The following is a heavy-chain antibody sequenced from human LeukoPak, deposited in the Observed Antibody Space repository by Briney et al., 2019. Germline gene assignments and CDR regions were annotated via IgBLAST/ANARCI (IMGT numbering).Heavy chain of an antibody. J-gene: IGHJ4*02. CDR2: LNNDGSRI. D-gene: IGHD1-26*01. V-gene: IGHV3-74*03. CDR3: VRDKIVGATNFDY. Sequence: GGSLRLSCAASGFTFSSSWMYWVRQAPGKGLVWVSRLNNDGSRIEYADSVKGRFTISRDNAKNSLYLQMNSLGAEDTAVYYCVRDKIVGATNFDYWGQGTLVTVSS. CDR1: GFTFSSSW.